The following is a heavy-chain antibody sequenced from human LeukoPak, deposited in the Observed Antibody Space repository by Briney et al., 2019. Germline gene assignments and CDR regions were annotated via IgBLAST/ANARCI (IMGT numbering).Heavy chain of an antibody. Sequence: GGSLRLSCAASGFTFSDYYMSWIRQAPGKGLEWVSYISSSSSYTNYADSVKGRFTISRDNAKNSLYLQMNSLRAEDTAVYYCARVSPRRGTAMAPIYYFDYWGQGTLVTVSS. CDR3: ARVSPRRGTAMAPIYYFDY. D-gene: IGHD5-18*01. CDR1: GFTFSDYY. J-gene: IGHJ4*02. CDR2: ISSSSSYT. V-gene: IGHV3-11*06.